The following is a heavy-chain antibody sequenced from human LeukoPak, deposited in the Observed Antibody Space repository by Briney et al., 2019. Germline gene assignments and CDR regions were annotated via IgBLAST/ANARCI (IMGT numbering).Heavy chain of an antibody. D-gene: IGHD3-9*01. Sequence: SETLSLTCAVYGGSFSDYYWAWICQPPGKGMEWIGEIHHSGRTNYNPSFKSRITISLDTSRKQFSLKLNSVTAADTAIYYCAADRDIMNPPFDLWGQRTLVTVSS. V-gene: IGHV4-34*01. CDR2: IHHSGRT. CDR1: GGSFSDYY. J-gene: IGHJ4*02. CDR3: AADRDIMNPPFDL.